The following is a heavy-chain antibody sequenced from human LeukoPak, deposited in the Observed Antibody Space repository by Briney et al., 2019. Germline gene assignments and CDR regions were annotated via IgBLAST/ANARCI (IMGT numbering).Heavy chain of an antibody. J-gene: IGHJ4*02. CDR3: ARACSGGSRYSRGRSFDY. CDR1: GFTFSSYE. Sequence: GGSLRLSCAASGFTFSSYEMNWVRQAPGKGLEWVSYISSSGSTIYYADSVKGRFTISRDNAKNSLYLQMNSLRAEDTAVYYCARACSGGSRYSRGRSFDYWGQGTLVTVSS. CDR2: ISSSGSTI. D-gene: IGHD2-15*01. V-gene: IGHV3-48*03.